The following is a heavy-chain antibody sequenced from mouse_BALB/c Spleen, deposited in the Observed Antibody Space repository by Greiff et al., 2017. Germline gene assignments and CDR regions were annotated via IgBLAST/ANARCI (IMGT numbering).Heavy chain of an antibody. CDR2: ISDGGSYT. D-gene: IGHD2-14*01. V-gene: IGHV5-4*02. J-gene: IGHJ1*01. CDR1: GFTFSDYY. CDR3: ARDRAYYGYEGYFDV. Sequence: DVMLVESGGGLVKPGGSLKLSCAASGFTFSDYYMYWVRQTPEKRLEWVATISDGGSYTYYPDSVKGRFTISRDNAKNNLYLQMSSLKSEDTAMYYGARDRAYYGYEGYFDVWGAGTTVTVSS.